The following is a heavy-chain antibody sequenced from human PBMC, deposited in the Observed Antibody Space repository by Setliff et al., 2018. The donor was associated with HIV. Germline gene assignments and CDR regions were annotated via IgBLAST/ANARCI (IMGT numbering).Heavy chain of an antibody. D-gene: IGHD3-22*01. V-gene: IGHV3-73*01. CDR1: GFTFYGSA. Sequence: GGSLRLSCVTSGFTFYGSAIHWVRQPSGKGLEWIARIRSKPNNYATSYAPSVKDRFTIFRDDSKNTAYLQMTRLKIEDTAVYYCTRPQYIYDNSDSDNWGQGALVTVSS. CDR2: IRSKPNNYAT. J-gene: IGHJ4*02. CDR3: TRPQYIYDNSDSDN.